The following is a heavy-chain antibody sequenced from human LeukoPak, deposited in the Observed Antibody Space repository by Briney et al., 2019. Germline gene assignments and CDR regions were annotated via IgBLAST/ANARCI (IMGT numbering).Heavy chain of an antibody. CDR1: GFTFSSYS. Sequence: PGGSLRLSCAASGFTFSSYSMNWVRQAPGKGLEWVSSISSSSSYIYYADSVKGRFTISRDNAKNSLYLQMNSLRAEDTAVYYCARVVNFDFWSGYYSEDYYYYYIDVWGKGTTVTVSS. CDR3: ARVVNFDFWSGYYSEDYYYYYIDV. CDR2: ISSSSSYI. D-gene: IGHD3-3*01. J-gene: IGHJ6*03. V-gene: IGHV3-21*01.